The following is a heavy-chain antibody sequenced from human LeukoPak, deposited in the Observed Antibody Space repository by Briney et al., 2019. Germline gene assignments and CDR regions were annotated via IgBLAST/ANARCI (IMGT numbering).Heavy chain of an antibody. D-gene: IGHD3-9*01. CDR1: GGTFSSYA. Sequence: ASVKVSCKASGGTFSSYAISWVRQAPGQGLEWMGGIIPIFGTANYAQKFQGRVTITTDESTSTAYMELSSLRSEDTAVYYCATDLLYYDILTGPQPLDYWGQGTLVTVSS. CDR2: IIPIFGTA. V-gene: IGHV1-69*05. CDR3: ATDLLYYDILTGPQPLDY. J-gene: IGHJ4*02.